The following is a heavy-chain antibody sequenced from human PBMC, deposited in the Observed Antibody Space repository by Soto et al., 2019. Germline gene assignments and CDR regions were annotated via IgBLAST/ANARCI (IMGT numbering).Heavy chain of an antibody. Sequence: PGGSLRLSCAASGFSFSSYSMNWVRQAPGKGLEWVSYISTKSVNIYYADSVKGRFTISRDNAERSLYLQMDSLRAEDTAVYYCTRDTPYGDYGTKYYYDMDVWGKGTTVTVSS. J-gene: IGHJ6*03. CDR1: GFSFSSYS. D-gene: IGHD4-17*01. CDR2: ISTKSVNI. V-gene: IGHV3-48*01. CDR3: TRDTPYGDYGTKYYYDMDV.